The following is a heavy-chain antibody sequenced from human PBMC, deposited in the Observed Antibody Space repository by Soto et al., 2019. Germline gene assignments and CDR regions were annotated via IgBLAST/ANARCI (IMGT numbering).Heavy chain of an antibody. V-gene: IGHV4-59*08. CDR1: GGSISSYY. CDR3: ARGVGLYFDY. D-gene: IGHD3-10*01. CDR2: IYYSGST. Sequence: QVQLQESGPGLVKPSETLSLTCTVSGGSISSYYWSWIRQPPGKGLEWIGYIYYSGSTNYNPSLKSRVTIAVDTSQNQFSLKLSSVTAADTAVYYCARGVGLYFDYWGQGTLVTVSS. J-gene: IGHJ4*02.